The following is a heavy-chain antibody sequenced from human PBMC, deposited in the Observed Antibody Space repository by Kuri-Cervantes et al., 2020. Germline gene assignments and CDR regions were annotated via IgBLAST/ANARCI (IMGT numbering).Heavy chain of an antibody. D-gene: IGHD2-15*01. Sequence: GESLKISCAASGFTFSNYDMHWVRQAPGKGLEWVAFIRFDGSNKYYADSVKGRFTISRDNAKNSVFLQMNSLRGEDTAVYYCVRETMAGTTPEFWGQGTLVTVSS. CDR1: GFTFSNYD. CDR2: IRFDGSNK. V-gene: IGHV3-30*02. J-gene: IGHJ4*02. CDR3: VRETMAGTTPEF.